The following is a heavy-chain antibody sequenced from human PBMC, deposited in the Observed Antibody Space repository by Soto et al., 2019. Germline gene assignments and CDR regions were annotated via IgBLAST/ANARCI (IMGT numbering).Heavy chain of an antibody. D-gene: IGHD2-2*01. Sequence: SETLSLTCTVSGGSLSSGDYYWNWVRQRPGKGLEWIGNIFYSGSTYYNPSLMSRLTIAVDTSKNQFSLSLSSVTAADTAVYYCARVPAAQPYYYGMDVWGQGTTVTVSS. CDR1: GGSLSSGDYY. CDR2: IFYSGST. J-gene: IGHJ6*02. CDR3: ARVPAAQPYYYGMDV. V-gene: IGHV4-30-4*08.